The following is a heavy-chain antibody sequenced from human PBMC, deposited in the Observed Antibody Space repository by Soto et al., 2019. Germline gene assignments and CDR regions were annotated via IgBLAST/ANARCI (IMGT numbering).Heavy chain of an antibody. D-gene: IGHD6-6*01. CDR1: GYTFTSYG. Sequence: QVQLVQSGAEVKKHGASVKVSCKASGYTFTSYGISWVRQAPGQGLEWMGWISAYNGNTNYAQKLQGRVTMTTDTSTSTGYMELRSLRSDDTAVYYCARDLGIAARPSYYYYYMDVCGNGTTVTVSS. CDR3: ARDLGIAARPSYYYYYMDV. J-gene: IGHJ6*03. V-gene: IGHV1-18*01. CDR2: ISAYNGNT.